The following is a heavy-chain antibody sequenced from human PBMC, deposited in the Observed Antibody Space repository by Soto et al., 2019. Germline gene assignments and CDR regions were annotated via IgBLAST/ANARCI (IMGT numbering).Heavy chain of an antibody. Sequence: SETLSLTCTVSAGSISSYYWSWIRQHPGKGLEWIGYIYYSGSTNYNPSLKSRVTISVDTSTNQFSLKLSSVTAADTAVYYCARDSPHCSGGSCSRFGAFDIWGQGTMVT. CDR3: ARDSPHCSGGSCSRFGAFDI. CDR2: IYYSGST. V-gene: IGHV4-59*01. CDR1: AGSISSYY. D-gene: IGHD2-15*01. J-gene: IGHJ3*02.